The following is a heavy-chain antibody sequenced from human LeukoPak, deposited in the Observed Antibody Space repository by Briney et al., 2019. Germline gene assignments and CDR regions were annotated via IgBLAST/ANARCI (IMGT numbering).Heavy chain of an antibody. Sequence: GASVKVSCKASGYTFSGYHMHWVRQAPGQGLEWMGWINPNSGGTNYAQKFQGRVTMTRDTSISTAYMELSRLRSDDTAVYYCARDIYYGSGNYIYYYYMDVWGKGTTVTVSS. CDR1: GYTFSGYH. J-gene: IGHJ6*03. CDR2: INPNSGGT. D-gene: IGHD3-10*01. V-gene: IGHV1-2*02. CDR3: ARDIYYGSGNYIYYYYMDV.